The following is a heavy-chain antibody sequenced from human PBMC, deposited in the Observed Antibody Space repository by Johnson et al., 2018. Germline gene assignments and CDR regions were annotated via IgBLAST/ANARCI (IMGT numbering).Heavy chain of an antibody. J-gene: IGHJ3*02. CDR3: ARVRGYSRNWGDAFDI. CDR2: INTDGSST. D-gene: IGHD6-13*01. V-gene: IGHV3-74*02. Sequence: VQLMESGGGLVQPGGSLRLSCAASGFNFRSYWMHWVRQAPGKGLLWVSRINTDGSSTSHADSVKGRFTISRDNAKNTLYLQMNGLRAEDTAVYYCARVRGYSRNWGDAFDIWGQGTMVTVSS. CDR1: GFNFRSYW.